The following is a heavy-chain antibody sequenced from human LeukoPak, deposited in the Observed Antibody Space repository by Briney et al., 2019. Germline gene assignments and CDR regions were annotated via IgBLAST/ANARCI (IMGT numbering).Heavy chain of an antibody. D-gene: IGHD3-10*01. J-gene: IGHJ4*02. V-gene: IGHV1-46*01. CDR1: GYTFTGYY. CDR3: ARGKVVTMVRGVIITYFDY. CDR2: IIPSDGST. Sequence: ASVKVSCKASGYTFTGYYMHWVRQAPGQGLEWMGIIIPSDGSTSYAQKFQGRVTMTRDTSTSTVYMELSSLRSEDTAVYYCARGKVVTMVRGVIITYFDYWGQGTLVTVSS.